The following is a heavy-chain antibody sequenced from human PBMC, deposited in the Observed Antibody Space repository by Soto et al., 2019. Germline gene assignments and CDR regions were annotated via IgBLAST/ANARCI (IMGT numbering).Heavy chain of an antibody. CDR2: IIPIFGTA. Sequence: QVQLVQSGAEVKKPGSSVKVSCKASGGTFSSYAISWGRQAPGQGLGGRGGIIPIFGTANYAQKFQGRVTITADESTSTAYMELSSLRSEDTAVYYCARGPPLTTTVVPYFDYWGQGTLVTVSS. CDR3: ARGPPLTTTVVPYFDY. CDR1: GGTFSSYA. V-gene: IGHV1-69*12. J-gene: IGHJ4*02. D-gene: IGHD4-17*01.